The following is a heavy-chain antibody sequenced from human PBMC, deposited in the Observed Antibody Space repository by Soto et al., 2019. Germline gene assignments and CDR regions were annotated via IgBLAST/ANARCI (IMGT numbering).Heavy chain of an antibody. CDR3: AREAYYYDSSGARDAFDI. J-gene: IGHJ3*02. D-gene: IGHD3-22*01. V-gene: IGHV3-33*08. CDR1: GFTFSSYA. Sequence: GGSLRLSCAASGFTFSSYAMSWVRQAPGKGLEWVAVIWYDGSNKYYADSVKGRFTISRDNSKNTLYLQMNSLRAEDTAVYYCAREAYYYDSSGARDAFDIWGQGTMVTVSS. CDR2: IWYDGSNK.